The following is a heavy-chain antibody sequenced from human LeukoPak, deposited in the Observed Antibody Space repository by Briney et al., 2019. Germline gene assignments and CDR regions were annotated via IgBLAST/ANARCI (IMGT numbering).Heavy chain of an antibody. CDR3: ARAVAGAPEYFQH. CDR1: GXRFNYW. J-gene: IGHJ1*01. D-gene: IGHD6-19*01. Sequence: KGGESLKISFKGSGXRFNYWIGWVRQMPGKGLEWMGVIYPGDSDTRYSPSFQGQVTISADKSISTAYLQWSSLKASDTAMYYCARAVAGAPEYFQHWGQGTLVTVSS. V-gene: IGHV5-51*01. CDR2: IYPGDSDT.